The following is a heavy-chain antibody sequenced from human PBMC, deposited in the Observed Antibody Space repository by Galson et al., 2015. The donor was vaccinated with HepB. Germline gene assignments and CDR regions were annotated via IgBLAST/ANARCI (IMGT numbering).Heavy chain of an antibody. D-gene: IGHD6-19*01. J-gene: IGHJ4*02. CDR1: GLTFGDYG. Sequence: SLRLSCAGSGLTFGDYGVSWFRQAPGKGLEWIGFIRSKTYGETTEHAASLRGRFTISRDDSKNIGYLQMNSLKTEDTGVYYCTAFWDYSGWVLIPRVDHWGQGTLVTVSS. CDR2: IRSKTYGETT. V-gene: IGHV3-49*03. CDR3: TAFWDYSGWVLIPRVDH.